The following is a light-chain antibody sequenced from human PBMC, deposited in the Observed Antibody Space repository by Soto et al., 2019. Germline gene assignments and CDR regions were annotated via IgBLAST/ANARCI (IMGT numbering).Light chain of an antibody. CDR1: QSVSSSF. J-gene: IGKJ1*01. V-gene: IGKV3-20*01. CDR3: QQYDNSPWS. CDR2: GAS. Sequence: EIVLTQSPGTLSLSPGERATLSCRASQSVSSSFLAWYQQKPGQAPRLLIYGASSRATGIKDRFSGSGSGTHFTLTISRLEPEDFAVYYCQQYDNSPWSFGPWTKVDLK.